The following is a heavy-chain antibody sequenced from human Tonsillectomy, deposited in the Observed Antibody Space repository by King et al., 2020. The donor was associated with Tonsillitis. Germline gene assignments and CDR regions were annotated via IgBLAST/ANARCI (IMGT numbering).Heavy chain of an antibody. CDR3: ATAYCSSTSCYTDYYYYYMDV. CDR2: ISSSSSYI. J-gene: IGHJ6*03. D-gene: IGHD2-2*02. Sequence: VQLVESGGGLVKPGGSLRLSCAASGFTFSSYSMNWVRQAPGKGLEWVSSISSSSSYIYYADSVKGRFTISRDNAKNSLDLQMNSLRAEDTAVYYCATAYCSSTSCYTDYYYYYMDVWGKGTTVTVSS. V-gene: IGHV3-21*01. CDR1: GFTFSSYS.